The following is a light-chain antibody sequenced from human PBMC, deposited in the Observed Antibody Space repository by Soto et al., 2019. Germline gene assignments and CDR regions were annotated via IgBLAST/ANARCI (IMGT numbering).Light chain of an antibody. Sequence: VLTQSAGSRSVYQCEGVTVSCRARQSVGSNLAWYQQKPGQAPRLLIYGASSRATGIPDRFSGSGSGTDFTLTISRLEPEDFAVYYCQQYGSSPRTFGQGTKVDI. CDR3: QQYGSSPRT. J-gene: IGKJ1*01. V-gene: IGKV3-20*01. CDR2: GAS. CDR1: QSVGSN.